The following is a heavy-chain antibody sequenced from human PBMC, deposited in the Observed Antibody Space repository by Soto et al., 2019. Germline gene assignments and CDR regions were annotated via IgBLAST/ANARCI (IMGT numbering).Heavy chain of an antibody. CDR3: ARSSGYYLIDDY. V-gene: IGHV1-3*05. J-gene: IGHJ4*02. Sequence: QVQLVQSGAEEKKPGASVKVSCKASGYTFTSYAMHWVRQAPGQRLEWMGWINAGNGNTKYSQKFQGRVTITRDTSASTADMELSSLRSEDTAVYYCARSSGYYLIDDYWGQGTLVTASS. D-gene: IGHD3-22*01. CDR2: INAGNGNT. CDR1: GYTFTSYA.